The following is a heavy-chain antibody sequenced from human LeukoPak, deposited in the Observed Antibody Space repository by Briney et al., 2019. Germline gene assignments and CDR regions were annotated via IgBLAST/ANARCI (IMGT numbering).Heavy chain of an antibody. CDR3: ASSDYYDSSGYQIDY. Sequence: ASVNVSCKASGGTFSSYAISWVRQAPGQGLEWMGGIIPIFGTANYAQKFQGRVTITTDEPTSTAYMELSSLRSEDTAVYYCASSDYYDSSGYQIDYWGQGTLVTVPS. D-gene: IGHD3-22*01. J-gene: IGHJ4*02. CDR2: IIPIFGTA. CDR1: GGTFSSYA. V-gene: IGHV1-69*05.